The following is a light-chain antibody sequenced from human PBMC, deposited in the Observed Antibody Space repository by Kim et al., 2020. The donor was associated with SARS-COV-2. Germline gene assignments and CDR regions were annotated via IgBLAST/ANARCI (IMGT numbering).Light chain of an antibody. CDR1: QRVDNW. Sequence: DIQMTQSPSNLSASVGDTVTISCRASQRVDNWLAWYQQRPGKAPRLVIYKTSNLETGVPSRFSGSGSRTEFTLTITGLQPDDFATYYCQQYNTYPYTFGQGTKLEI. V-gene: IGKV1-5*03. J-gene: IGKJ2*01. CDR2: KTS. CDR3: QQYNTYPYT.